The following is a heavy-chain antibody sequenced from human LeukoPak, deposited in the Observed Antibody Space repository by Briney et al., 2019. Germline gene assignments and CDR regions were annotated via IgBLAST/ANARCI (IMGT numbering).Heavy chain of an antibody. V-gene: IGHV4-39*07. D-gene: IGHD2-2*01. CDR2: IYYSGST. CDR1: GFTFSSYW. J-gene: IGHJ6*03. Sequence: ESLRLSCAASGFTFSSYWMSWVRQPPGKGLEWIGSIYYSGSTHYNPSLKSRVTISIDTSKNQFSLKLSSVTAADTAVYYCARVEVFCSSTSCYPYYYYYMDVWGKGTTVTVSS. CDR3: ARVEVFCSSTSCYPYYYYYMDV.